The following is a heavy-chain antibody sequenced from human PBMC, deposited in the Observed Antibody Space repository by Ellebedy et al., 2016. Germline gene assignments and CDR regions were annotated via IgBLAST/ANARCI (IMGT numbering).Heavy chain of an antibody. CDR1: GFTFSSYA. Sequence: GGSLRLXXAASGFTFSSYAMSWVRQAPGKGLEWVSGISASTINTYYADSVKGRFTISRDNSKSTLYLQMNSLGAEDTALYYCAKGIMFRGPKYYFDSWGQGTLVTVSS. D-gene: IGHD3-16*01. V-gene: IGHV3-23*01. CDR3: AKGIMFRGPKYYFDS. J-gene: IGHJ4*02. CDR2: ISASTINT.